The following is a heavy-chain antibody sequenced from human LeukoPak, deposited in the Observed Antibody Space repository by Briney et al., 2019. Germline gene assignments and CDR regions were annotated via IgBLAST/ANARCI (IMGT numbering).Heavy chain of an antibody. V-gene: IGHV1-24*01. CDR2: FDPEDGET. Sequence: ASVKVSCKVSGYTLTELSMHWVREAPGKGLEWMGGFDPEDGETIYAQKFQGRVTMTEDTSTDTAYMELSSLRSEDTAVYYCATEALLMVGATHYFDYWGQGTLVTVSS. CDR1: GYTLTELS. CDR3: ATEALLMVGATHYFDY. J-gene: IGHJ4*02. D-gene: IGHD1-26*01.